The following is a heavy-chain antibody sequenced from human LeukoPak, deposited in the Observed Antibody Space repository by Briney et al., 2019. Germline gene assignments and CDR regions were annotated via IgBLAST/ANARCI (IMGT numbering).Heavy chain of an antibody. CDR3: ARHYYYDSSTYYYDYYMDV. Sequence: GESLKISCQGSGYKFTKYWIGWVRQMPGKGLEWMGIIYPGDSDTRYSPSFQGQVTISADKSISTAYLQWSSLKASDTAMYYCARHYYYDSSTYYYDYYMDVWGKGTTVTVSS. CDR1: GYKFTKYW. J-gene: IGHJ6*03. V-gene: IGHV5-51*01. D-gene: IGHD3-22*01. CDR2: IYPGDSDT.